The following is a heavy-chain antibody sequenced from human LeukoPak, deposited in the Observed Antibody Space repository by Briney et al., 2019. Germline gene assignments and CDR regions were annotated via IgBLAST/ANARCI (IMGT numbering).Heavy chain of an antibody. CDR1: GYTFTSYD. CDR2: MNPNSSNT. J-gene: IGHJ5*02. D-gene: IGHD3-10*01. CDR3: ARGPAPHYGSGSSWFDP. Sequence: GASVKVSCKASGYTFTSYDINWVRQATGQELEWMGWMNPNSSNTGYAQKFQGRVTMTRNTSISTAYMELSSLRSEDTAVYYCARGPAPHYGSGSSWFDPWGQGTLVTVSS. V-gene: IGHV1-8*01.